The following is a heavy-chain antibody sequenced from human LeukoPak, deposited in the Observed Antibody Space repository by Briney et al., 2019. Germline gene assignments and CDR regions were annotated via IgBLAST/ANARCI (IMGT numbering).Heavy chain of an antibody. J-gene: IGHJ5*02. CDR3: ARDPRGIVGANHNWFDP. D-gene: IGHD1-26*01. V-gene: IGHV4-4*07. CDR1: GGSISSYY. Sequence: PSETLSLTCTVSGGSISSYYWSWIRQPAGKGLEWIGRIYASGSTNYNPSLKSRVTMSVDTSKSQFSLKLISVTAADTAVYYCARDPRGIVGANHNWFDPWGQGALVTVSS. CDR2: IYASGST.